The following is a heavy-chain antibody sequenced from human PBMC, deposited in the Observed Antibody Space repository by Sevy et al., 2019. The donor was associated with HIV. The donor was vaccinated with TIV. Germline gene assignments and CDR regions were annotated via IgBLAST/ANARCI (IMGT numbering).Heavy chain of an antibody. Sequence: SEILSLTCTVSGGSISSYYWSWIRQPPGKGLEWIGYIYYTGSTNYNPSLKSRVTISVDTSKNQVSLKLRYVTAADTAVYYCARRLTGPWSSYFDYWGQGTLVTVSS. CDR1: GGSISSYY. D-gene: IGHD7-27*01. J-gene: IGHJ4*02. V-gene: IGHV4-59*12. CDR3: ARRLTGPWSSYFDY. CDR2: IYYTGST.